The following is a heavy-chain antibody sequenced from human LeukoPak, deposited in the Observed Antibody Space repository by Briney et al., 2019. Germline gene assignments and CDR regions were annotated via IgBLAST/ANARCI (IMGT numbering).Heavy chain of an antibody. Sequence: QPSETLSLTCTVSVASISRYHWSWILQPAAKGLQGSGRICPSGSDYNPALKIRLTISVDNSKNQFSLQLRSVTAADTAVYYCAGVPWHYDTSGYYLNAFDIWGKGRVVTVSS. CDR1: VASISRYH. D-gene: IGHD3-22*01. V-gene: IGHV4-4*07. CDR2: ICPSGS. CDR3: AGVPWHYDTSGYYLNAFDI. J-gene: IGHJ3*02.